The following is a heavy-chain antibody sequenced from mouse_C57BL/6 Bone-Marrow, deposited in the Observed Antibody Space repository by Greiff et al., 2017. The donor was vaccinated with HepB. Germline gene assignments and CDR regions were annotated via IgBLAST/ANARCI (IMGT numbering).Heavy chain of an antibody. CDR2: IYPGDGDT. V-gene: IGHV1-80*01. CDR3: ARPDYGSSYGFDY. J-gene: IGHJ2*01. D-gene: IGHD1-1*01. CDR1: GYAFSSYW. Sequence: QVQLQQSGAELVKPGASVKISCKASGYAFSSYWMNWVKQRPGKGLEWIGQIYPGDGDTNYNGKFKGKATLTADKSSSTAYMQLSSLTSEDSAVYFCARPDYGSSYGFDYWGQGTTLTVSS.